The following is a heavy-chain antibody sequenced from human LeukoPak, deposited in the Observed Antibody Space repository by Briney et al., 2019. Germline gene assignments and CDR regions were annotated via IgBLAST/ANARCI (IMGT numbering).Heavy chain of an antibody. Sequence: SETLSLTCTVSGGSISSYYWSWIQQPPGKGLEWIGYIYYSGSTNYNPSLESRVTISVDTSKNQFSLKLSSVTAADTAVYYCARVSYGMDVWGQGTTVTVSS. CDR1: GGSISSYY. CDR3: ARVSYGMDV. V-gene: IGHV4-59*01. CDR2: IYYSGST. J-gene: IGHJ6*02.